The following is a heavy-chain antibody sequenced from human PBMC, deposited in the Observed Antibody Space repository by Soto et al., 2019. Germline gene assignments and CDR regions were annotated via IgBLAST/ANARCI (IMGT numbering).Heavy chain of an antibody. CDR1: GYTFTSYA. V-gene: IGHV1-3*01. CDR3: ARFKDYGDPNYFDY. CDR2: INAGNGNT. D-gene: IGHD4-17*01. Sequence: GASVKVSCKASGYTFTSYAMHWVRQAPGQRLEWMGWINAGNGNTKYSQKFQGRVTITRDTSASTAYMELSSLRSEDTAVYYCARFKDYGDPNYFDYWGQGTLVTVSS. J-gene: IGHJ4*02.